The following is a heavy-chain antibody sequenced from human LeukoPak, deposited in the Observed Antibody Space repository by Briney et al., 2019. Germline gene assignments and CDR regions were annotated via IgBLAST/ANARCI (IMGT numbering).Heavy chain of an antibody. D-gene: IGHD1-26*01. CDR2: LSGSGGGT. J-gene: IGHJ4*02. Sequence: GGSLRLSCAASGFTFSSIAMSWVRPAPDKGLEWVPTLSGSGGGTYYADSVKGRFTISRDDSKNTLYLQMNSLRADDTAVYYCAKDLGRYRNNFFDYWGQGNLVTVSS. CDR1: GFTFSSIA. CDR3: AKDLGRYRNNFFDY. V-gene: IGHV3-23*01.